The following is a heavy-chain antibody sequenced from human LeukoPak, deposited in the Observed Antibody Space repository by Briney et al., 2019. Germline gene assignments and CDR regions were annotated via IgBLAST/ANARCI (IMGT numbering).Heavy chain of an antibody. Sequence: GGSLRLSCAASGFTFSSYAMSWVRQAPGKGLEWVSAISGSGGSTYYADSVKGRFTISRDNSKNSLYLQMNSLRTEDTALYYCAKVKTYYYDSSGYFFDYWGQGTLVTVSS. V-gene: IGHV3-23*01. D-gene: IGHD3-22*01. CDR3: AKVKTYYYDSSGYFFDY. CDR1: GFTFSSYA. J-gene: IGHJ4*02. CDR2: ISGSGGST.